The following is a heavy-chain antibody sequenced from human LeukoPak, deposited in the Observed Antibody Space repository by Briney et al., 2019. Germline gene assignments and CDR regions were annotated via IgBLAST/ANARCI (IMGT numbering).Heavy chain of an antibody. CDR3: ASQGSGYDSPIDY. CDR1: GFTFSSYG. J-gene: IGHJ4*02. CDR2: ISTSSLYI. D-gene: IGHD5-12*01. Sequence: GGSLRLSCAASGFTFSSYGMHWVRQAPGKGLEWVSSISTSSLYIYYADSVKGRFTISRDNARNSVYLEMNSLRAEDTAVYYCASQGSGYDSPIDYWGQGTLVTVSS. V-gene: IGHV3-21*01.